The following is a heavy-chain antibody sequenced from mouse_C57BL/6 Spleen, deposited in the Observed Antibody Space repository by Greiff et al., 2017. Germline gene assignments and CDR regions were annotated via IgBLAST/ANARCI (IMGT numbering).Heavy chain of an antibody. CDR1: GFSLTSYG. J-gene: IGHJ2*01. V-gene: IGHV2-5*01. D-gene: IGHD2-4*01. Sequence: QVHVKQSGPGLVQPSQSLSITCTVSGFSLTSYGVHWVRQSPGKGLEWLGVIWRGGSTDYNAAFMSRLSITKDNSKSQVFFKMNSLQADDTAIYYCAKNGYDYEEGVDYWGQGTTLTVSS. CDR3: AKNGYDYEEGVDY. CDR2: IWRGGST.